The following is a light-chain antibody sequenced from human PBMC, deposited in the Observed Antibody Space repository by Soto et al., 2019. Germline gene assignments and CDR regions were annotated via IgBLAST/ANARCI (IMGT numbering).Light chain of an antibody. J-gene: IGKJ5*01. Sequence: IVLTQSPGTLSLSPGERFTLSCRASQSVSSSYLVWYQQRPGQAPRLLIYGASSRATGIPDRFSGSGSGTDFTLTISRPEPEDFAVYYCQQYGGSPPITFGQGTRLEIK. V-gene: IGKV3-20*01. CDR3: QQYGGSPPIT. CDR1: QSVSSSY. CDR2: GAS.